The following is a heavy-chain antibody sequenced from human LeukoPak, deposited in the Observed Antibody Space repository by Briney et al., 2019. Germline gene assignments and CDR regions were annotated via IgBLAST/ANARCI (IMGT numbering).Heavy chain of an antibody. CDR2: MYADGSVT. D-gene: IGHD2-2*01. J-gene: IGHJ1*01. CDR3: AKDRYQLLFFEYYQH. CDR1: GFFLTSYA. Sequence: GGSLGLSCVGSGFFLTSYATSWVRLTPGKGLQWVAGMYADGSVTQYEDAVKGRFTISRDNSKNTLYLQMNSLRAEDTAVYYCAKDRYQLLFFEYYQHWGQGTLVTVSS. V-gene: IGHV3-NL1*01.